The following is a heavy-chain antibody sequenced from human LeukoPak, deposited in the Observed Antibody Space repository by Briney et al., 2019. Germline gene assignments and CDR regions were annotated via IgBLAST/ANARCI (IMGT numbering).Heavy chain of an antibody. Sequence: GASVKVSCKASGYTFTSYYMHWVRQPPGQGLEWMGIINPSGGSTSYAQKFQGRVTMTRDTSTSTVYMELSSLRSEDTAVYYCARGGCSSTSCYNYMDVWGKGTTVTISS. CDR1: GYTFTSYY. CDR3: ARGGCSSTSCYNYMDV. J-gene: IGHJ6*03. V-gene: IGHV1-46*01. CDR2: INPSGGST. D-gene: IGHD2-2*01.